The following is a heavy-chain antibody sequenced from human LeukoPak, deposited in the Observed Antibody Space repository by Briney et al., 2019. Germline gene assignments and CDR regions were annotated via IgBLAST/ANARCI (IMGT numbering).Heavy chain of an antibody. D-gene: IGHD2-15*01. V-gene: IGHV4-39*07. CDR2: IYFSGTT. CDR3: ARDAHCTGVSCYSPYNWFDP. CDR1: GGSISSSSYY. J-gene: IGHJ5*02. Sequence: SETLSLTCTVSGGSISSSSYYWGWIRQPPGKGLEWIGSIYFSGTTYYNPSLQSRVTISVDTAKNQFSLKVTSVTAADTAAYYCARDAHCTGVSCYSPYNWFDPWGQGTLVTVSS.